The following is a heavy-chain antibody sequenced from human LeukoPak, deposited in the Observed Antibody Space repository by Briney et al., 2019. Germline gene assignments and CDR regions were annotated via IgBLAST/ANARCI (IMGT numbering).Heavy chain of an antibody. CDR3: ARNENSGWGYFDY. V-gene: IGHV3-53*01. D-gene: IGHD5-12*01. CDR2: IYSGGGT. Sequence: PGGSLRLSCAASGFTVSSNYMSWVRQAPGKGLEWVSVIYSGGGTYYADSVKGRFTISRDNSKDTLYLQMNSLRAEDTAVYYCARNENSGWGYFDYWGQGTLVTVSS. CDR1: GFTVSSNY. J-gene: IGHJ4*02.